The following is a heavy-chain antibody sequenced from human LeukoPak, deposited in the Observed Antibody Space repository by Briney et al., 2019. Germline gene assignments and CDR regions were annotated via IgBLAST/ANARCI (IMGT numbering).Heavy chain of an antibody. J-gene: IGHJ4*02. CDR2: INAGNGNT. Sequence: ASVKVSCKASGYTFTSYAMHWVRQAPGQRLEWMGWINAGNGNTKYSQKFQGRVTITRDTSASTAYMELSSLRSEDTAVYYCARRYSGSYSPVSPFDYWGQGTLVTVSS. CDR3: ARRYSGSYSPVSPFDY. CDR1: GYTFTSYA. D-gene: IGHD1-26*01. V-gene: IGHV1-3*01.